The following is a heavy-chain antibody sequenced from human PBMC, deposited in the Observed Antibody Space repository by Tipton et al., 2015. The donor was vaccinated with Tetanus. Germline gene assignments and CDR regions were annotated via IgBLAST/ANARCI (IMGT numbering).Heavy chain of an antibody. Sequence: AVSGFTSEGHYMHWVRQTPDKGLEWVAAIWNDGSYKYYADSVKGRFTVSRDNSKNTLYLEMNSLRAEDTAVYYCVRVLKGAKCSRSSCYGYGMDVWGQGTTVTVSS. CDR2: IWNDGSYK. CDR3: VRVLKGAKCSRSSCYGYGMDV. J-gene: IGHJ6*02. D-gene: IGHD2-2*01. CDR1: GFTSEGHY. V-gene: IGHV3-33*08.